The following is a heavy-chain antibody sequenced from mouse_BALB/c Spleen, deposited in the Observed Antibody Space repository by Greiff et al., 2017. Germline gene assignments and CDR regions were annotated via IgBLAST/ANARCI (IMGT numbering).Heavy chain of an antibody. V-gene: IGHV2-9*02. D-gene: IGHD1-1*01. CDR2: IWAGGST. Sequence: VQRVESGPGLVAPSQSLSITCTVSGFSLTSYGVHWVRQPPGKGLEWLGVIWAGGSTNYNSALMSRLSISKDNSKSQVFLKMNSLQTDDTAMYYCARNYGSSYAYFDVWGAGTTVTVSS. CDR1: GFSLTSYG. J-gene: IGHJ1*01. CDR3: ARNYGSSYAYFDV.